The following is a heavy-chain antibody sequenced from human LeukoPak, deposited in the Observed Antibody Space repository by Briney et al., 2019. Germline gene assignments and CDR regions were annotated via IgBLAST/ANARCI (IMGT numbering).Heavy chain of an antibody. CDR1: GFTFSSYW. CDR2: IKQGGSEK. V-gene: IGHV3-7*01. Sequence: GGSLRLSWAASGFTFSSYWMSWVRQAPGKGLEWVANIKQGGSEKYHVDSVKGRFTISRDNAKNSLYLQMNSLRSEDTAVYYCARGYRPGDYWGQGTLVTVSS. D-gene: IGHD2-2*02. J-gene: IGHJ4*02. CDR3: ARGYRPGDY.